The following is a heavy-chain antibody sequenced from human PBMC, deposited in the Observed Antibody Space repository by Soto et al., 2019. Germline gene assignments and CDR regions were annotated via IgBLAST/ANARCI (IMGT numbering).Heavy chain of an antibody. J-gene: IGHJ6*03. CDR2: IIPNKGGA. Sequence: ASVKVSCKASGYTFTGYYMHWVRQAPGQGLEWMGWIIPNKGGANYALKFQDRVTMTTDTSTNTVYMELRSLRPEDTAVYYCAKSLLFVDHAYMDVWGKGTTVTAP. CDR3: AKSLLFVDHAYMDV. V-gene: IGHV1-2*02. D-gene: IGHD2-21*01. CDR1: GYTFTGYY.